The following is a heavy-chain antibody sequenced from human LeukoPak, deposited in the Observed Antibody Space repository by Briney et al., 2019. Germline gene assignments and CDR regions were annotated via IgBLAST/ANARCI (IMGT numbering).Heavy chain of an antibody. CDR1: GFTFSSYA. CDR2: ISYDGTSK. D-gene: IGHD6-13*01. J-gene: IGHJ4*02. V-gene: IGHV3-30-3*01. CDR3: ARAYTEGSSWYDY. Sequence: GGALRLSCAASGFTFSSYAMQWVRQAPGQGLELGAVISYDGTSKYYADSVKGRFTISRDNSKNTLYLQMNSLRAEDTALYSCARAYTEGSSWYDYWGQGTLVTVSS.